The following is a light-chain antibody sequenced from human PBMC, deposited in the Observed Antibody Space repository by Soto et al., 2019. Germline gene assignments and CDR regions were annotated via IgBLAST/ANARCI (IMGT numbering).Light chain of an antibody. CDR1: QDISNY. V-gene: IGKV1-33*01. J-gene: IGKJ4*01. CDR3: QQSHNLPLT. Sequence: DIQMTQSPSSLSASVGDRVTITCQASQDISNYLNWYQQKPGKAPKLLIYESSNLETGVPSRFSGSGSGTDFTFAISSLQPEDVATYYCQQSHNLPLTFGGGTKVQI. CDR2: ESS.